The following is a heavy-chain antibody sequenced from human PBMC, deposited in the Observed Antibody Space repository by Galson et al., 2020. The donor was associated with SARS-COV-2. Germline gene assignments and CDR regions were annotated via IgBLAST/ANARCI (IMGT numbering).Heavy chain of an antibody. V-gene: IGHV4-39*01. Sequence: SETLSLTCTVSGGSMTKTDYYWGWIRQPPGKGLEWIGTTSYLGITYDNPSLTSRLAMSVDSSKSQFSLRLTSVTAADTAVYFCARVPNNGDNTRAAFDLWGQGTMVIVSS. J-gene: IGHJ3*01. CDR2: TSYLGIT. CDR3: ARVPNNGDNTRAAFDL. D-gene: IGHD4-17*01. CDR1: GGSMTKTDYY.